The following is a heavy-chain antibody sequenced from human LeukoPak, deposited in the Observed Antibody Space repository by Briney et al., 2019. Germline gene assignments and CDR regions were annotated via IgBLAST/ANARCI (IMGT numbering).Heavy chain of an antibody. CDR1: GFTFSSYG. CDR2: ISYDGSNK. CDR3: AKELTMVRGVKGAFDI. D-gene: IGHD3-10*01. Sequence: GGSLRLSCAASGFTFSSYGMHWVRQAPGKGLEWVAVISYDGSNKYYADSVKGRFTISRDNSKNTLYLQMNSLRAEDTAVYYCAKELTMVRGVKGAFDIWGQGTMVTVSS. V-gene: IGHV3-30*18. J-gene: IGHJ3*02.